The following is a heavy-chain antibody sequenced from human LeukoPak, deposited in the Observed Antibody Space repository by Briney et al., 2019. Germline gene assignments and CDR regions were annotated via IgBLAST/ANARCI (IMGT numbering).Heavy chain of an antibody. Sequence: KASETLSLTCAVYGGSFSGYYWSWIRQPPGKGLEWIGEINHSGSTNYNPSLKSRVSISVDTSKKQFYLKLNSVTAADTAVYYCVRDRQHCSGGNCCSEDLPDYWGQGTRVTVSS. J-gene: IGHJ4*02. CDR3: VRDRQHCSGGNCCSEDLPDY. CDR2: INHSGST. D-gene: IGHD2-15*01. CDR1: GGSFSGYY. V-gene: IGHV4-34*01.